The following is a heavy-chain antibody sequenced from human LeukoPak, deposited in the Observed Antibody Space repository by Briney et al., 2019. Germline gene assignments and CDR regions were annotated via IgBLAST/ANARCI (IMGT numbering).Heavy chain of an antibody. V-gene: IGHV5-51*01. J-gene: IGHJ3*02. D-gene: IGHD3-10*01. CDR1: GYSFTSYW. CDR3: ARPYGSGSYNDAFDI. CDR2: IYPGDSDA. Sequence: GESLKISCKGSGYSFTSYWIGWVRQMPGKGLEWMGIIYPGDSDARYSPSFQGQVTISADKSISTAYLQWSSLKASDTAMYYCARPYGSGSYNDAFDIWGQGTMVTVSS.